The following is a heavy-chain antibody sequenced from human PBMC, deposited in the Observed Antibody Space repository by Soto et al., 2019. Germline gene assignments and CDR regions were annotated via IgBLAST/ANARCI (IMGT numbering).Heavy chain of an antibody. Sequence: QLQLQESGSGLVKPSQTLSLTCAVSGGSISSGGYSWSWMRQPPGKGLECIGYIYHSGRPYYNPSLKSRVTISVDRSKNQFSLTLSSVTAADTDVYYCARGQVVAAQHWGQGTLVTVSS. D-gene: IGHD2-15*01. CDR3: ARGQVVAAQH. J-gene: IGHJ4*02. CDR1: GGSISSGGYS. CDR2: IYHSGRP. V-gene: IGHV4-30-2*01.